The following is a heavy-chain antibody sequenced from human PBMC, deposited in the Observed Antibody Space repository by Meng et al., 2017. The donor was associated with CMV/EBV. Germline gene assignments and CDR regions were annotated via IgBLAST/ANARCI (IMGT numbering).Heavy chain of an antibody. J-gene: IGHJ6*02. V-gene: IGHV3-48*03. Sequence: GGSLRLSCAASGFTFSSYEMNWVRQAPGKGLEWVSYISSSGSTIYYADSVKGRFNISSDNAKNSLYLQMNSLRAEDTAVYYCARNGGDRGAAAPWLIYYYYGMDVWGQGTTVTVSS. CDR3: ARNGGDRGAAAPWLIYYYYGMDV. D-gene: IGHD6-13*01. CDR2: ISSSGSTI. CDR1: GFTFSSYE.